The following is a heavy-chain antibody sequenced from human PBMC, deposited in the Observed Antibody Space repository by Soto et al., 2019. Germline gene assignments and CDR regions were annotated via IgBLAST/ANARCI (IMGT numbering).Heavy chain of an antibody. CDR1: GYTFTVYY. Sequence: ASVKVSCKASGYTFTVYYIHWVRQAPGQGLEWLGRINPKSGGTSTAQKFQGWVTMTRDRSISTVYMELTRLRSDDTAVYFCARGHSTDCSNGVCSFFYNHEMDVWGQGTTVTVSS. D-gene: IGHD2-8*01. J-gene: IGHJ6*02. CDR2: INPKSGGT. V-gene: IGHV1-2*04. CDR3: ARGHSTDCSNGVCSFFYNHEMDV.